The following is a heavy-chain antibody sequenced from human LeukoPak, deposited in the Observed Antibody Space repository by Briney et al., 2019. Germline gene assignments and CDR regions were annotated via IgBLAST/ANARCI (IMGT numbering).Heavy chain of an antibody. CDR3: ARGGGYIGYDFGY. Sequence: SETLSLTCTVSGGSISSYYWSWIRQPPGKGLEWMGYIYYSGSTNYNPSLNSRVTISVDTTKNQFSLNLSSVTAADTAVYYCARGGGYIGYDFGYWGQGTLVTVSS. CDR2: IYYSGST. J-gene: IGHJ4*02. CDR1: GGSISSYY. V-gene: IGHV4-59*01. D-gene: IGHD5-12*01.